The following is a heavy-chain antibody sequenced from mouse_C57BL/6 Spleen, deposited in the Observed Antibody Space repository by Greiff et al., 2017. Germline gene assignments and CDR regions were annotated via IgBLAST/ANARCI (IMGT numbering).Heavy chain of an antibody. CDR3: ARIRREYYFDY. CDR1: GFNIKDYY. J-gene: IGHJ2*01. CDR2: IDPEDGET. V-gene: IGHV14-2*01. D-gene: IGHD3-2*02. Sequence: VQLKESGAELVKPGASVKLSCKASGFNIKDYYMHWVKQRTEQGLEWIGRIDPEDGETKYDAKFQGKATITADTASTTAYLQLSSLTSEDTAVYYCARIRREYYFDYWGQGTTLTVSS.